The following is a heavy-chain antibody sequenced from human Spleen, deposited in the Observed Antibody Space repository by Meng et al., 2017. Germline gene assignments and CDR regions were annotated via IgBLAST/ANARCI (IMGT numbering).Heavy chain of an antibody. CDR2: IKQDGSEK. J-gene: IGHJ3*02. CDR1: GFTFDSYG. V-gene: IGHV3-7*01. CDR3: ARDPPLRLVGAGAFDI. Sequence: GGSLRLSCAASGFTFDSYGNAMHWVRLAPGKGLEWVANIKQDGSEKYYVDSVKGRFTVSRENAKNSVYLQMNSLRGEDTAVYYCARDPPLRLVGAGAFDIWGQGTMVTVSS. D-gene: IGHD1-26*01.